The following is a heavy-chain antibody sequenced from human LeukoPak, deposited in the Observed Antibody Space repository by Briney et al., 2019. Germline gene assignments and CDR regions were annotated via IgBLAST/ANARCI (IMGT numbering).Heavy chain of an antibody. CDR3: ARAYSGYDFFDY. Sequence: SVKVSCKASGGTLSRYAISWVRQAPGQGLEWMGGIIPIFGTANYAQKFQGRVTITADESTSTAYMEVSSLRSEDTAVYYCARAYSGYDFFDYWGQGILVTVSS. V-gene: IGHV1-69*13. CDR1: GGTLSRYA. D-gene: IGHD5-12*01. CDR2: IIPIFGTA. J-gene: IGHJ4*02.